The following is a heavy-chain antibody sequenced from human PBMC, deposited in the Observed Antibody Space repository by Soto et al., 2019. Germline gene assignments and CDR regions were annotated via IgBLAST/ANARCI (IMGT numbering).Heavy chain of an antibody. J-gene: IGHJ6*02. CDR1: GYRFTSYW. Sequence: GESLQISCKGSGYRFTSYWIGWVRQMTGKGLEWMGIIYPGDSDTRYSPSFQGQVTISADKSISTAYLQWSSLKASDTAMYYCARLHYDILTGYPLYYGMDVWGQGTTVTVSS. V-gene: IGHV5-51*01. D-gene: IGHD3-9*01. CDR3: ARLHYDILTGYPLYYGMDV. CDR2: IYPGDSDT.